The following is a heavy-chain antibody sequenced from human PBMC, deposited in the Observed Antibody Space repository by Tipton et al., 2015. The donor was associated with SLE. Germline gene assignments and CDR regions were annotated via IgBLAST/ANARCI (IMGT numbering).Heavy chain of an antibody. Sequence: SLRLSCAASGFTFSSYWMSWVRQAPGKGLEWVANIKQDGSEKYYVDSVKGRFTISRDNAKNSLYLQMNSLRAEDTAVYHCARGVMGATKGYFDYWGQGTLVTVSS. J-gene: IGHJ4*02. CDR1: GFTFSSYW. CDR3: ARGVMGATKGYFDY. CDR2: IKQDGSEK. V-gene: IGHV3-7*04. D-gene: IGHD1-26*01.